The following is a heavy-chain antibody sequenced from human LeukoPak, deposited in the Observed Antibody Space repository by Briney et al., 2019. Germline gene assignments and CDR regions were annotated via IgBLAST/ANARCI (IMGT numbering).Heavy chain of an antibody. D-gene: IGHD2-21*02. CDR3: ARRGGDCYTSTQGFDY. CDR1: GFTFSSYA. V-gene: IGHV3-30*04. Sequence: PGRSLRLSCAASGFTFSSYAMHWVRQAPGKGLEWVAVISYDGNHIFYADSVKGRFTISRDNSKNTLYLQMNSLTTEDTAVYYCARRGGDCYTSTQGFDYWGQGTLVTVSS. CDR2: ISYDGNHI. J-gene: IGHJ4*02.